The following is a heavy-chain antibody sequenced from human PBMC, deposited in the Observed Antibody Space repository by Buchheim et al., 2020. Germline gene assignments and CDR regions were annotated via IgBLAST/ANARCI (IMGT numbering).Heavy chain of an antibody. CDR1: GGSISSGGYY. CDR2: IYYSGST. CDR3: ARVRIGAKGYSYGWVDLFDY. V-gene: IGHV4-31*03. Sequence: QVQLQESGPGLVKPSQTLSLTCTVSGGSISSGGYYWSWIRQHPGKGLEWIGYIYYSGSTYYNPSLKSRVTISVDTSKNQYSLKLSSVTAADTAVYYCARVRIGAKGYSYGWVDLFDYWGQGTL. D-gene: IGHD5-18*01. J-gene: IGHJ4*02.